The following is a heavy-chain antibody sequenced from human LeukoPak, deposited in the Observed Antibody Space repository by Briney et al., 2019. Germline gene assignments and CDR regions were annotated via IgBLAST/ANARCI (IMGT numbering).Heavy chain of an antibody. D-gene: IGHD5-12*01. CDR1: GYTFTDYY. V-gene: IGHV1-2*02. CDR2: INSNSGAT. CDR3: ARDGSLGY. Sequence: AASVKVSCKASGYTFTDYYIHWVRQAPGQGLEWMGWINSNSGATKYAQKLQGRVTMTRDTSISTAYMELTRLGSDDTAVYYCARDGSLGYWGQGTLVTVSS. J-gene: IGHJ4*02.